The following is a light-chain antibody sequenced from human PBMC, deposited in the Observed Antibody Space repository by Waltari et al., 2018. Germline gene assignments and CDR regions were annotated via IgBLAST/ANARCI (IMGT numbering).Light chain of an antibody. V-gene: IGKV1-39*01. J-gene: IGKJ1*01. CDR2: AAS. CDR3: QQSYSTPT. Sequence: DIQMTQSPSSLSASVGDRVTITCLASQSISSYLNWYQQKPGKAPTLLIYAASSLHSGVPSRVSGSGSGTDFTLTISSLQPEDFATYYCQQSYSTPTFGQGTKVEIK. CDR1: QSISSY.